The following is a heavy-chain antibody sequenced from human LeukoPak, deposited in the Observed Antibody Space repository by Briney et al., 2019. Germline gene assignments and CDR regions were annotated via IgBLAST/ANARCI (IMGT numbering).Heavy chain of an antibody. J-gene: IGHJ4*02. CDR2: IYSGGST. D-gene: IGHD6-13*01. Sequence: GGSLRLSCAASGFTVSSNYMSWVRQAPGKGLEWVSVIYSGGSTYYADSVKGRFTISRDNSKNTLYLQMNSLRAEDTAVYYCARLFPSWYGPRYFDYWGQGTLVTVSS. V-gene: IGHV3-53*01. CDR1: GFTVSSNY. CDR3: ARLFPSWYGPRYFDY.